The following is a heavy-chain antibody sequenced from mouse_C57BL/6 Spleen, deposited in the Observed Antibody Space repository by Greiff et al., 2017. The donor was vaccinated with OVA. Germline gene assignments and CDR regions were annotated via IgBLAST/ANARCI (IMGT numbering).Heavy chain of an antibody. CDR2: IYPSDSET. Sequence: QVQLQQPGAELVRPGSSVKLSCKASGYTFTSYWMDWVKQRPGQGLEWIGNIYPSDSETHYNQKFKDKATLTVDKSSSTAYMQLSSLTSEDSAVYYCAREITGTGYYFDYWGQGTTLTVSA. CDR3: AREITGTGYYFDY. D-gene: IGHD4-1*01. J-gene: IGHJ2*01. V-gene: IGHV1-61*01. CDR1: GYTFTSYW.